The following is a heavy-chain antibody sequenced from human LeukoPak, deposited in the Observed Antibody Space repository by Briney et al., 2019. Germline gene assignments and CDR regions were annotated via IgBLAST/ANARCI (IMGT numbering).Heavy chain of an antibody. CDR2: INSDGSWT. J-gene: IGHJ4*02. CDR3: VSFYETY. CDR1: GFTFSSYW. D-gene: IGHD2/OR15-2a*01. V-gene: IGHV3-74*01. Sequence: GGSLRHSCAASGFTFSSYWMHWVRQAPGKGLVWVSHINSDGSWTSYADSVKGRFTISKDNAKNTVYLQMNSLRAEDTAVYYCVSFYETYWGRRTLVTVSS.